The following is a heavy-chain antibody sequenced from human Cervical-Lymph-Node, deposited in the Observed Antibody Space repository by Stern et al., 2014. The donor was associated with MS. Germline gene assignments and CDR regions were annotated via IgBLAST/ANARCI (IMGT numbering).Heavy chain of an antibody. Sequence: QVQLVQSGAEVKKPGASVKVSCKASGYRFSTFYLHWLRQAPGQGLQWIGRIDTGSGATNSSHTFQGRLTMTRDRSITTAYLELSGLRSDDTAVYYCARIYCSGDECYHSFDTWGQGTLVTVSS. CDR3: ARIYCSGDECYHSFDT. CDR2: IDTGSGAT. V-gene: IGHV1-2*06. J-gene: IGHJ4*02. D-gene: IGHD3-16*02. CDR1: GYRFSTFY.